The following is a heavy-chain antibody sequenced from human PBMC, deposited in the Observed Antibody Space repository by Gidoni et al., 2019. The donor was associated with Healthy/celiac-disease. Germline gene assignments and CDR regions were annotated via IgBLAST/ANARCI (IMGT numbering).Heavy chain of an antibody. CDR3: ARLSTVTTYYFDY. CDR1: GGAFSGYY. CDR2: VNPSGST. V-gene: IGHV4-34*01. Sequence: QVPPQPWGAGLLKPSETLSLTCAVHGGAFSGYYWSWVSQPPGKGLDWIGEVNPSGSTNYNPAHKSRVTISVDTSKNQFSLKLSAVTAADTAVYYCARLSTVTTYYFDYWGQGTLVTVSS. J-gene: IGHJ4*02. D-gene: IGHD4-17*01.